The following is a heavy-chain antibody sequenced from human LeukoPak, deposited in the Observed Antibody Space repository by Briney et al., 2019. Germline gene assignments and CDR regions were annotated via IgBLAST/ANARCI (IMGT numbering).Heavy chain of an antibody. CDR2: ISGSGGST. Sequence: GGSLRLSCAASGFTFSSYAMSWVRQAPGKGLEWVSDISGSGGSTYYADSVKGRFTISRDNSKNTLYLQMNSLRAEDTAVYYCAKAGSGSYYKSYYYGMDVWGQGTTVTVSS. V-gene: IGHV3-23*01. CDR1: GFTFSSYA. J-gene: IGHJ6*02. D-gene: IGHD3-10*01. CDR3: AKAGSGSYYKSYYYGMDV.